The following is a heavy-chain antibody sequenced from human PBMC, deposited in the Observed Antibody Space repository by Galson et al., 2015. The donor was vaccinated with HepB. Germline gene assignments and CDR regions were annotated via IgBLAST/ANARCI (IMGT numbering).Heavy chain of an antibody. CDR2: IYGGGSP. CDR1: GFTVWNNH. Sequence: SLRLSCAASGFTVWNNHMSWVRQAPGEGLEWVSVIYGGGSPYYADSVKGRFTISRDNSKNTLYLQMNSLRAEDTAVYYCARDQVLYQPVYYYGLDVWGQGTTVTVSS. CDR3: ARDQVLYQPVYYYGLDV. D-gene: IGHD2-2*01. V-gene: IGHV3-53*01. J-gene: IGHJ6*02.